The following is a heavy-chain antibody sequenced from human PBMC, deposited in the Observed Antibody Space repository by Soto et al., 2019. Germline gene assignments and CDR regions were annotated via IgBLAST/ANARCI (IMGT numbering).Heavy chain of an antibody. Sequence: PGESLKISCKGSGYKFSSYWIAWVRQMPGKGLEWMGAIYALNSHAEYSPSFQGQVTFSADKSINTAYLQWNNLKASDTAIYYCASHPTTXXXYAMDVWGKGTTVTVSS. CDR1: GYKFSSYW. CDR2: IYALNSHA. V-gene: IGHV5-51*01. D-gene: IGHD1-1*01. J-gene: IGHJ6*04. CDR3: ASHPTTXXXYAMDV.